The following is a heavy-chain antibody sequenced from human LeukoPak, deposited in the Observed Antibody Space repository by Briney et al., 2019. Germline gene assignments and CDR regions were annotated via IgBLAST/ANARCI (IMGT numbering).Heavy chain of an antibody. CDR2: ISAYNGNT. J-gene: IGHJ5*02. CDR3: ARGSISWYSQDWFDP. D-gene: IGHD6-13*01. Sequence: ASVKVSCKASGYTFTSHGINWVRPAPGQGREWRGWISAYNGNTNFAQKLQGRVTMTTDTSTSTAYMELRSLRFDDTAVYYCARGSISWYSQDWFDPWGQGTLVTVSS. CDR1: GYTFTSHG. V-gene: IGHV1-18*01.